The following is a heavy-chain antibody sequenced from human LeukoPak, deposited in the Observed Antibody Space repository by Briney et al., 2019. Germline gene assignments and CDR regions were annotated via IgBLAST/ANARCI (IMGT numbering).Heavy chain of an antibody. Sequence: SETLSLTCTVSGGSISSSYWNWIRHPAGKGLEWIGRMYSSGITNSNPSLKSRVTMSVDTAKNQFSLNLRSVTAADTAIYYCARELFSSDWYGSFDYWGQGTLVTVSS. V-gene: IGHV4-4*07. CDR2: MYSSGIT. CDR3: ARELFSSDWYGSFDY. J-gene: IGHJ4*02. CDR1: GGSISSSY. D-gene: IGHD6-19*01.